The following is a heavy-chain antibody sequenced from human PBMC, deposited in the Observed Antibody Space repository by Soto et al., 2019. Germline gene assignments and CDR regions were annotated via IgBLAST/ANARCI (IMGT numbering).Heavy chain of an antibody. CDR2: ISPNLGIA. CDR1: RYSLTELS. CDR3: ARDTNLPAAPGNWFDP. J-gene: IGHJ5*02. V-gene: IGHV1-69*04. Sequence: GASDPVSYLVSRYSLTELSMHWVRQAPGQGLEWMRRISPNLGIANNAQMFQCRDTITADKSTRIGYMELSSLRSEYTAVYYCARDTNLPAAPGNWFDPWGQGTLVTVSS. D-gene: IGHD2-2*01.